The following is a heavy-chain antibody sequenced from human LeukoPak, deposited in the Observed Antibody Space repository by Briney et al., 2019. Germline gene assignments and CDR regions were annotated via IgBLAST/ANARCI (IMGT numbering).Heavy chain of an antibody. CDR3: ATAHDYGDYQDY. D-gene: IGHD4-17*01. J-gene: IGHJ4*02. CDR2: IIPIFGTA. Sequence: SVKVSCKASGGTFSSYAISWVRQAPGRGLEWMGRIIPIFGTANYAQKLQGRVTMTTDTSTSTAYMELRSLRSDDTAVYYCATAHDYGDYQDYWGQGTLVTVSS. V-gene: IGHV1-69*05. CDR1: GGTFSSYA.